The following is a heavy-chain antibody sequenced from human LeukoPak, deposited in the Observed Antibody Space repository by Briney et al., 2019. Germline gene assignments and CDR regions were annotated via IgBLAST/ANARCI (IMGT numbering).Heavy chain of an antibody. Sequence: GGSLRLSCAASGFTFSLYEINWVRQAPGKGLEWVSYISSSGDTIYYADSVKGRFTISRDNAKSSLSLHMNSLRVEDTAVYYCARMGPTSLDFWGQGTLVTVPS. CDR1: GFTFSLYE. CDR2: ISSSGDTI. V-gene: IGHV3-48*03. CDR3: ARMGPTSLDF. J-gene: IGHJ4*02. D-gene: IGHD1-26*01.